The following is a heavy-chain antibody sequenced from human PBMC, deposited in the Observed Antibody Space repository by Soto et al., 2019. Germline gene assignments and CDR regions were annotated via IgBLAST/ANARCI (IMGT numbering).Heavy chain of an antibody. V-gene: IGHV3-30*18. D-gene: IGHD3-22*01. J-gene: IGHJ4*02. Sequence: GGSLRLSCAAPGFTFSNYAMHWVRLAPGKGLEWVALISYDESDKYYADSMKGRLTISRDNSKNTLYLQMNSLRVEDTAIYYCAKAVYYYDSGGSYYFDYWGQGTLVTVSS. CDR2: ISYDESDK. CDR3: AKAVYYYDSGGSYYFDY. CDR1: GFTFSNYA.